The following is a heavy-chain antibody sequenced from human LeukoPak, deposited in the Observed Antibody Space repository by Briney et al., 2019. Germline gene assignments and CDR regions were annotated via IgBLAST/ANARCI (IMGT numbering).Heavy chain of an antibody. D-gene: IGHD1-1*01. J-gene: IGHJ4*02. Sequence: SETLSPTCTVSGGSISSSSYYWGWIRQPPGKGLEWIGSIYYSGSTYYNPSLKSRVTISVDTSKNQFSLKLSSVTAADTAVYYCARDRGTWNDDGFDYWGQGTLVTVSS. CDR3: ARDRGTWNDDGFDY. CDR2: IYYSGST. V-gene: IGHV4-39*02. CDR1: GGSISSSSYY.